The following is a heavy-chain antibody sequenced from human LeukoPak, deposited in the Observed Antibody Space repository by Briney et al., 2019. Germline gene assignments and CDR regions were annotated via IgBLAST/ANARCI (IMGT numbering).Heavy chain of an antibody. V-gene: IGHV3-23*01. CDR1: GFTFSSYA. CDR3: ARFLKGARYYFDY. D-gene: IGHD1-26*01. Sequence: GGSLRLSCAASGFTFSSYAMSWVRQAPGKGLEWVSAISGSGGSTYYADSVKGRFTSSRDNSKNTLYLQMNSLRAEDTAVYYCARFLKGARYYFDYWGQGTLVTVSS. CDR2: ISGSGGST. J-gene: IGHJ4*02.